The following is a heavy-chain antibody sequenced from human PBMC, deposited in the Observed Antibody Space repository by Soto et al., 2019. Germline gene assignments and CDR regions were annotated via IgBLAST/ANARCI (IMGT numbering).Heavy chain of an antibody. CDR1: GGSISSGGYY. V-gene: IGHV4-31*03. CDR2: VYYSGST. Sequence: QVQLQESGPGLVKPSQTLSLTCTVSGGSISSGGYYWSWIRQHPGKGLEWIGYVYYSGSTYYNPSLKSRATLSVDTSKNQVSLKLSSVTAADTAVYYCAREGSGWYRGYFQHWGQGTLVTVSS. CDR3: AREGSGWYRGYFQH. J-gene: IGHJ1*01. D-gene: IGHD6-19*01.